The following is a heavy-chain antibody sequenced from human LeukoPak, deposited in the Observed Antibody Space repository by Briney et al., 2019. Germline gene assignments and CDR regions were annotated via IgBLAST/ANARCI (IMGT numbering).Heavy chain of an antibody. CDR3: ARIRITMIVVVINDAFDI. D-gene: IGHD3-22*01. V-gene: IGHV4-34*01. CDR1: GGSFSGYY. J-gene: IGHJ3*02. CDR2: INHSGST. Sequence: SETLSLTCAVYGGSFSGYYWSWIRQPPGKGLEWIGEINHSGSTNYNPSLKSRVTISVDTSKNQFSLKLSSVTAADTAVYYCARIRITMIVVVINDAFDIWGQGTMVTVSS.